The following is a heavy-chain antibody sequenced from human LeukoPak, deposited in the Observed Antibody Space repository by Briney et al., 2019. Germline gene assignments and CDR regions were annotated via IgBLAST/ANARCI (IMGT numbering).Heavy chain of an antibody. CDR2: INPDGSST. CDR1: GFTFSSYW. J-gene: IGHJ4*02. CDR3: ATAGNYRLDH. Sequence: GGSLRLSCAASGFTFSSYWMHWVRQAPGKGLVWVSRINPDGSSTDYADSVKGRFTISRDNAKNTLYLQMNSLRAEDTAVYYCATAGNYRLDHWGQGTLVTVSS. D-gene: IGHD4-11*01. V-gene: IGHV3-74*01.